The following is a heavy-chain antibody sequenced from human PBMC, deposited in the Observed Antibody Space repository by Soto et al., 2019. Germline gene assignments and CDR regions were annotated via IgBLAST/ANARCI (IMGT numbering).Heavy chain of an antibody. CDR3: ARHRNYYGSGSYMV. CDR1: GGSISSSSYY. D-gene: IGHD3-10*01. J-gene: IGHJ4*02. CDR2: IYYSGST. V-gene: IGHV4-39*01. Sequence: SETLSLTCTVSGGSISSSSYYWGWIRQPPGKGLEWIGSIYYSGSTYYNPSLKSRVTISVDTSKNQFSLKLSSVTAADTAVYYCARHRNYYGSGSYMVWGQGTLVTVSS.